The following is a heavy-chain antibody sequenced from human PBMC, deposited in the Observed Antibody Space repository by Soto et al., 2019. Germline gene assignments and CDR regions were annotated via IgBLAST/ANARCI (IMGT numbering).Heavy chain of an antibody. V-gene: IGHV3-21*04. CDR3: AKEKDCSSTSCYAPYFDY. CDR2: ISSSSSNI. CDR1: GFTFSSYS. D-gene: IGHD2-2*01. J-gene: IGHJ4*02. Sequence: PGGSLRLSCAASGFTFSSYSMNWVRQAPGKGLEWVSSISSSSSNIYYADSVKGRFTISRDNSKNTLYLQMNSLRAEDTAVYYYAKEKDCSSTSCYAPYFDYWGQGTLVTVSS.